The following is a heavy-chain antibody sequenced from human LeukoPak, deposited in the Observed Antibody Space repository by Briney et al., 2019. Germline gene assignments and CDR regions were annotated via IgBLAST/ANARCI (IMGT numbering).Heavy chain of an antibody. CDR3: AKEGRIVVVPAAIPTLDY. J-gene: IGHJ4*02. D-gene: IGHD2-2*01. V-gene: IGHV3-23*01. Sequence: GGSLRLSCAASGFTFSSYAMSWFRQAPGKGLEWVSAISGSGGSTYYADSVKGRFTISRDNSKNTLYLQMNSPRAEDTAVYYCAKEGRIVVVPAAIPTLDYWGQGTLVTVSS. CDR2: ISGSGGST. CDR1: GFTFSSYA.